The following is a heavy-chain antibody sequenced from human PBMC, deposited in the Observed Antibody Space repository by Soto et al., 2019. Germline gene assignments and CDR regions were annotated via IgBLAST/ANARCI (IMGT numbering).Heavy chain of an antibody. Sequence: QVQLQESGPGLVKPSETLSLTCTVSGGSISSYYWSWIRQPPGKGLEWIGYIYYSGSTNYNPSLKSRVPISVEMSKNHCPLKVSAVTAGETAEYYCASFRPADAFDIWGQGTMVTVSS. CDR1: GGSISSYY. V-gene: IGHV4-59*01. CDR2: IYYSGST. CDR3: ASFRPADAFDI. J-gene: IGHJ3*02. D-gene: IGHD6-6*01.